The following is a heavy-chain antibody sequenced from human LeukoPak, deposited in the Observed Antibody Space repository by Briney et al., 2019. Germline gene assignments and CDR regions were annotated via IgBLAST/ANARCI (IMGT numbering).Heavy chain of an antibody. CDR1: GYTFTSYA. V-gene: IGHV1-69*13. Sequence: AASVKVSCKASGYTFTSYAISWVRQAPGQGLEWMGGIIPIFGTANYAQKFQGRVTITADESTSTAYMELSSLRSEDTAVYYCAREMERGYSYGPFDYWGQGTLVTVSS. D-gene: IGHD5-18*01. CDR2: IIPIFGTA. J-gene: IGHJ4*02. CDR3: AREMERGYSYGPFDY.